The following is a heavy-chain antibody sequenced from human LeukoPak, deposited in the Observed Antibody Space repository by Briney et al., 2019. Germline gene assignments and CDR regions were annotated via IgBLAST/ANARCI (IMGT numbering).Heavy chain of an antibody. V-gene: IGHV3-21*01. CDR2: ISSSSSFI. CDR1: GFTFSSYS. CDR3: ARDPGQWELFDWIDY. J-gene: IGHJ4*02. Sequence: GGSLRLSCAASGFTFSSYSMNWVRQAPGKGLEWVSSISSSSSFIYYADSVKGRFTISRDNAKNSLYLQMNSLRAEDTAVYYCARDPGQWELFDWIDYWGQGALVTVSS. D-gene: IGHD1-26*01.